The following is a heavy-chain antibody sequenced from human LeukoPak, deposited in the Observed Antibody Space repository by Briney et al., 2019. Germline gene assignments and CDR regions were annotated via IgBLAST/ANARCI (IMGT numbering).Heavy chain of an antibody. CDR1: GYTFRRNY. CDR2: IDANNGDT. D-gene: IGHD4-11*01. J-gene: IGHJ4*02. V-gene: IGHV1-2*02. Sequence: ASVNISCKASGYTFRRNYIHWLRQAPGQGRGWMGWIDANNGDTKSAQKFQGRVTMSRDTSISTAYMDLSSLSPDDAAVYYCARDPSSVTLYFFDYWGQGTLVTVSS. CDR3: ARDPSSVTLYFFDY.